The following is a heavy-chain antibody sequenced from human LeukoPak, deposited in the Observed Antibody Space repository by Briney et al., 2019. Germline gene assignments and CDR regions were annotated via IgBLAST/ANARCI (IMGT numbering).Heavy chain of an antibody. V-gene: IGHV4-39*01. CDR3: ARVEYYDSSGPTIDY. CDR1: GGFISSSSYY. J-gene: IGHJ4*02. Sequence: PSETLSLTCTVSGGFISSSSYYWGWIRQPPGKGLEWIGSIYYSGSTYYNPSLKSRVTISVDTSKNQFSLNLSSVTAADTAVYYCARVEYYDSSGPTIDYWGQGTLVTVSS. D-gene: IGHD3-22*01. CDR2: IYYSGST.